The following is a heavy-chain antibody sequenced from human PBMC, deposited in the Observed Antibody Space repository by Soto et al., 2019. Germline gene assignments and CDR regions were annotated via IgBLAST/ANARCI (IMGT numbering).Heavy chain of an antibody. CDR3: ARDTYYYDSSGYPYYYGMDV. V-gene: IGHV1-18*01. CDR1: GYTFTSYG. CDR2: ISAYNGNT. J-gene: IGHJ6*02. Sequence: ASVKVSCKASGYTFTSYGISWVRQAPGQGLEWMGWISAYNGNTNYAQKLQGRVTMTTDTSTSTAYMELRSLRSDDTAVYYCARDTYYYDSSGYPYYYGMDVWGQGTTVTVSS. D-gene: IGHD3-22*01.